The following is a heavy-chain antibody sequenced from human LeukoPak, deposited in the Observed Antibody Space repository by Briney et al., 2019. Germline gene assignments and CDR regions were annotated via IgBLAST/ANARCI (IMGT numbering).Heavy chain of an antibody. Sequence: GSLRLSCAASGFTFSSYWMHWVRQAPGKGLVWVSRINGDGSSTTYADSVKGRFTISRDNAKNTLYLQMNSLRAEDTAVYYCARGRGSGSSDIWGQGTMVTVSS. V-gene: IGHV3-74*01. CDR3: ARGRGSGSSDI. CDR1: GFTFSSYW. J-gene: IGHJ3*02. CDR2: INGDGSST. D-gene: IGHD3-10*01.